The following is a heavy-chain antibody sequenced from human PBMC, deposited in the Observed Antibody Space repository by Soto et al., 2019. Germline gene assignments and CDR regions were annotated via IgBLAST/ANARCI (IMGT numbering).Heavy chain of an antibody. V-gene: IGHV4-61*08. D-gene: IGHD6-19*01. J-gene: IGHJ5*02. CDR1: GAALSSGGYF. Sequence: SETLSLTCTVSGAALSSGGYFYTWVRQPPGKGLEWLGYIYYSGGTNYNPPLKSRVTISLDKSKSQFPLRLISVTAADTAVYYCTREQSDDNYFDPWGQGTLVTVSS. CDR2: IYYSGGT. CDR3: TREQSDDNYFDP.